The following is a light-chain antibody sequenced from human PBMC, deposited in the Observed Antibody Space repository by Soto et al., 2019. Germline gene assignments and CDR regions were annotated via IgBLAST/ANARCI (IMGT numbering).Light chain of an antibody. CDR1: QSITSY. J-gene: IGKJ4*01. V-gene: IGKV1-39*01. Sequence: DIQMTQSPSSLSASVGDRVTITCRASQSITSYLNWYQQKPGKEPTLVIYAASSLQSGVPSRFGGSGSGTDFTLTISSLQPEDFATYYCQQSYSTPHTFGGGTQVEIK. CDR2: AAS. CDR3: QQSYSTPHT.